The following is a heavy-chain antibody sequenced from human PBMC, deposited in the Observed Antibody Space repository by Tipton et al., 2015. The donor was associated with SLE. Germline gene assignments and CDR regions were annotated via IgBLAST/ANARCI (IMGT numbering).Heavy chain of an antibody. J-gene: IGHJ3*02. CDR3: VRDLTGAFDI. Sequence: SLRLSCAASGFPFSSHAMHWVRQAPGKGLEWVADISYDGSWINYADSVKGRFTISRDDSRNTLDLQMNSLRDDDSAVYFCVRDLTGAFDIWGQGTMITVSS. V-gene: IGHV3-30*04. CDR1: GFPFSSHA. CDR2: ISYDGSWI.